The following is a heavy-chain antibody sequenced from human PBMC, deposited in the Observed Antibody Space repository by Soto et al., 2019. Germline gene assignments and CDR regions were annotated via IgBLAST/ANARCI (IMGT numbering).Heavy chain of an antibody. CDR3: ARRMVAGTFYSYMDV. CDR2: IYYSGST. Sequence: QLQLQESGPGLVKPSETLSLSCTVSGGSISSSSNYWGWIRQPPGKGLEWIASIYYSGSTYYNPSLKSRVTISVDTSKIQFPLRLSSVTAADTAVYYCARRMVAGTFYSYMDVWGKGTTVTVSS. V-gene: IGHV4-39*01. CDR1: GGSISSSSNY. J-gene: IGHJ6*03. D-gene: IGHD6-19*01.